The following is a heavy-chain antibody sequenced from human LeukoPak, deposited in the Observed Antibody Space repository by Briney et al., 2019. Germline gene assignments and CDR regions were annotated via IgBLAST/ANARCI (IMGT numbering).Heavy chain of an antibody. Sequence: PGGSLRLSCAASGFTFSSYWMSWVRQAPGKGLEWVAVIWYDGSNKYYADSVKGRFTISRDNSKNTLYLQMNSLRAEDTAVYYCARGATVTTFVSSQRDYYYYHGMDVWGQGTTVTVSS. CDR1: GFTFSSYW. CDR2: IWYDGSNK. CDR3: ARGATVTTFVSSQRDYYYYHGMDV. V-gene: IGHV3-33*08. D-gene: IGHD4-17*01. J-gene: IGHJ6*02.